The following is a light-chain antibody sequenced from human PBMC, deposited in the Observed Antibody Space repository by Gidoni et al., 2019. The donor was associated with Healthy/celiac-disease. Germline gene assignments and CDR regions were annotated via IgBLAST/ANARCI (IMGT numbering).Light chain of an antibody. J-gene: IGKJ3*01. CDR1: QSISSS. V-gene: IGKV1-39*01. CDR3: QQSYSTPFT. Sequence: DSQMTQSPSSLSAAVGDRVTITCRASQSISSSFNWYQQKPGKAPKLLIYAASSLQRGVPSRCSGSGSGPDFTLTISSLQPKDFATYYCQQSYSTPFTFGPGTKVDIK. CDR2: AAS.